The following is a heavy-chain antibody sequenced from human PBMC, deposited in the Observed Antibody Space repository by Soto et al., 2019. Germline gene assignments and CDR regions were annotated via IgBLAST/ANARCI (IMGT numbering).Heavy chain of an antibody. CDR3: AGDIAARVDV. D-gene: IGHD6-6*01. CDR2: INHSGSA. J-gene: IGHJ6*02. V-gene: IGHV4-34*01. CDR1: GGSFNDYY. Sequence: PSETLSLTCAVYGGSFNDYYWSWIRQPPGKGLEWIGEINHSGSANHNPSLKSRVAISVGTSKNQFSLALSSVTAADTAVYYCAGDIAARVDVWGQGTTVTVSS.